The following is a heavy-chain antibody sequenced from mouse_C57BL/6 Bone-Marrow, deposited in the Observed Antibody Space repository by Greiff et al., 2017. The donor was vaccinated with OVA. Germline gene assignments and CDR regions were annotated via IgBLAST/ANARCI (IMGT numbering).Heavy chain of an antibody. Sequence: EVQLQQSGPGLVKPSQPVFLTCTVTGISITTGNYRWSWIRPFPGHKLEWIGYIYYSGTITYNPSLTLPTPIPRDTPTNQFFLEMNSLTAEDTATYSCARDANSFSGSFDVWGTGTTVTVSS. V-gene: IGHV3-5*01. D-gene: IGHD3-1*01. CDR1: GISITTGNYR. CDR3: ARDANSFSGSFDV. J-gene: IGHJ1*03. CDR2: IYYSGTI.